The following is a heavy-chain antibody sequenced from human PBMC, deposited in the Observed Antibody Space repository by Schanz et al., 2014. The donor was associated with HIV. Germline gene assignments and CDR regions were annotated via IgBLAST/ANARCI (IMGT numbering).Heavy chain of an antibody. Sequence: QVQLVQSGAEVKNPGASVKVSCKASGYTFTSYYIHWVRQAPGQGLEWMGGIIPIFGTANYARKFQGRVTIIADESTSTAYMELSSLRSADTAVYYCARNQYQMLPFDFWGQGTLVTVSS. CDR1: GYTFTSYY. D-gene: IGHD2-15*01. V-gene: IGHV1-69*01. J-gene: IGHJ4*02. CDR3: ARNQYQMLPFDF. CDR2: IIPIFGTA.